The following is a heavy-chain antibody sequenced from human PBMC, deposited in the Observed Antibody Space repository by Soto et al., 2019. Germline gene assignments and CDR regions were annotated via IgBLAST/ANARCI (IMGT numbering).Heavy chain of an antibody. CDR3: AKAPNWNHESGYFDC. CDR1: GFTFSNYA. Sequence: GGSLRLSCAASGFTFSNYAMTWVRQAPGRGLEWVSGVSGSGNTPYYADSVKGRFTISRDNSKNTLYLQMSSLRADDTAVYFCAKAPNWNHESGYFDCWGQGTLVTVSS. V-gene: IGHV3-23*01. CDR2: VSGSGNTP. J-gene: IGHJ4*02. D-gene: IGHD1-1*01.